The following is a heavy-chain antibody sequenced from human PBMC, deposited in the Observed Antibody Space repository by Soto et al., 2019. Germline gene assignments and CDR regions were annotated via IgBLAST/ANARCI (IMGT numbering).Heavy chain of an antibody. J-gene: IGHJ6*02. CDR2: TIPIFGTA. CDR3: AGPSVLTSIYYCYRMDV. Sequence: SGKVSCKASVCTFTSYAISWVRQASGQGIEWMGGTIPIFGTANYAQKFQGRVTITADESTSTAYMELSSLRSEDTAVYYCAGPSVLTSIYYCYRMDVWGRGTSVTVSS. CDR1: VCTFTSYA. D-gene: IGHD2-21*01. V-gene: IGHV1-69*13.